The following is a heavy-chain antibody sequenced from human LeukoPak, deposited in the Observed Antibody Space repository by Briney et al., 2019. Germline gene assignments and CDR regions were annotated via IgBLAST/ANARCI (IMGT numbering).Heavy chain of an antibody. CDR1: GFTFSDYS. Sequence: GGSLRLSCAASGFTFSDYSMNWVRQAPGKGLEWISYIGIDSGNINYADSVKGRFTISGDKAKNSLYLQMNSLRVEDTAVYYCARDYKYAFDNWGQGPLVTVSS. CDR3: ARDYKYAFDN. D-gene: IGHD5-24*01. V-gene: IGHV3-48*01. CDR2: IGIDSGNI. J-gene: IGHJ4*02.